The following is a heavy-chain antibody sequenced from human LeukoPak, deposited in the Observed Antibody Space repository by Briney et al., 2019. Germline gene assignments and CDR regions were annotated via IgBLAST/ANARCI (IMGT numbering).Heavy chain of an antibody. V-gene: IGHV4-34*01. CDR3: ARGPKSKRLLWFGEKTYYFDY. Sequence: SETLSLTWAVYGGSFSGYYWSWIRQPPGKGLEWIGEINHSGSTNYNPSLKSRVTISVDTSKNQFSLKLSSVTAADTAVYYCARGPKSKRLLWFGEKTYYFDYWGQGTLVTVSS. D-gene: IGHD3-10*01. J-gene: IGHJ4*02. CDR1: GGSFSGYY. CDR2: INHSGST.